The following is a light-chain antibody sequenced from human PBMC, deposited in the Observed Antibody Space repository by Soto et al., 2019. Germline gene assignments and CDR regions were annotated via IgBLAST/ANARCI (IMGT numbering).Light chain of an antibody. V-gene: IGKV3-20*01. Sequence: IVLTQSPDTLSLSPGQRATLSCRASQNVSRRYLAWYQQKPGQAPMLLIYDVSERASDIPDRFSGSASGTVVTLTINILVRGDVAVYYCQYQGSFGGGTKVEIK. CDR2: DVS. CDR3: QYQGS. J-gene: IGKJ4*01. CDR1: QNVSRRY.